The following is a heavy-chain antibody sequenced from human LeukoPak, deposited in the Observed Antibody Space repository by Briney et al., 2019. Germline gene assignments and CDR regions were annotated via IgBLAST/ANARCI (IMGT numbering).Heavy chain of an antibody. V-gene: IGHV3-23*01. D-gene: IGHD3-10*01. CDR2: ISGSGGST. CDR3: AKGSGILWFGELLSYGMDV. CDR1: GFTFSSYA. J-gene: IGHJ6*02. Sequence: GGSLRLSCAASGFTFSSYAMSWVRQAPGKGPEWVSAISGSGGSTYYADSVKGRFTISRDNSKNTLYLQMNSLRAEDTAVYYWAKGSGILWFGELLSYGMDVWGQGTTVTVSS.